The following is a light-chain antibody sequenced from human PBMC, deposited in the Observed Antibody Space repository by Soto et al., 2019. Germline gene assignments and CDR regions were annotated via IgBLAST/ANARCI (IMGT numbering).Light chain of an antibody. Sequence: EIVLTQSPATLSLSPGERATLSCRASQSVSSYLAWYQQKPGQAPRLLIYDASNRATGIPARFSGSGSGTDSPLTISSLEPEDFAVYYCQQRFNGPLTFGGGTKVEIK. V-gene: IGKV3-11*01. CDR2: DAS. CDR1: QSVSSY. J-gene: IGKJ4*01. CDR3: QQRFNGPLT.